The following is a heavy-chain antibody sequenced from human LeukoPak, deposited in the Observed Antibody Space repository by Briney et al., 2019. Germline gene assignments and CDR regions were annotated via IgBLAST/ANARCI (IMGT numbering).Heavy chain of an antibody. D-gene: IGHD6-13*01. Sequence: SSETLSLTCAVYGGSFSDYYWSWIRQPPGKGLEWIGEINHSGSTNYNPSLKSRVTISVDTSKKQFSLKLSSVTAADTAVYFCARGDIAASGTPYDYWGRGTLVTVSS. CDR2: INHSGST. CDR1: GGSFSDYY. CDR3: ARGDIAASGTPYDY. J-gene: IGHJ4*02. V-gene: IGHV4-34*01.